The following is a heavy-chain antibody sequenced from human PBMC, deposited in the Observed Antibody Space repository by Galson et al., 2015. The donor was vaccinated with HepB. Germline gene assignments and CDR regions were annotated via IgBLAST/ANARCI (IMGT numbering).Heavy chain of an antibody. V-gene: IGHV3-23*01. D-gene: IGHD3-22*01. J-gene: IGHJ4*02. CDR3: AKMSRDYDSSDYYYRFGYSDY. CDR2: IGGSGGIR. Sequence: SLRLSCAASGFTFSNYAMRWVRQAPGKGLEWVSAIGGSGGIRSYADSVKGRFTISRDNSKNTLYLQMNSLRADDTAVYYCAKMSRDYDSSDYYYRFGYSDYWGQGTLVTVSS. CDR1: GFTFSNYA.